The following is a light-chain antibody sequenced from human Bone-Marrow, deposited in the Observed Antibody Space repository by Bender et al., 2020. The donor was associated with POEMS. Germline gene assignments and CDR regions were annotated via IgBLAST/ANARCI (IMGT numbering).Light chain of an antibody. CDR1: NSDVGTYNL. Sequence: QSALTQPASVSGSPGQSITLSCTGGNSDVGTYNLVSWYQQHPGKAPKLMIYEGSKRPSGVSNRFSVSKSGNTASLTISGLQAEDEADYYCSSFTTSSTAYVVFGGGTKLTVL. V-gene: IGLV2-14*02. CDR2: EGS. CDR3: SSFTTSSTAYVV. J-gene: IGLJ2*01.